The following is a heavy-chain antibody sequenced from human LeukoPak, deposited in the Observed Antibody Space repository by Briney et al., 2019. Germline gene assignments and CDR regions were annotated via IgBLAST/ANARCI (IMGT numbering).Heavy chain of an antibody. Sequence: ASVKVSCKPSGGTFNNHAISWVRQAPGQGLEWMGGIIPIFGTADYAQKVQGRVTITTDESTSTAYMELRSLRSEDTAVYYCASRELESGWHYHYYMDVWGKGTTVTVSS. D-gene: IGHD1-1*01. CDR2: IIPIFGTA. CDR3: ASRELESGWHYHYYMDV. CDR1: GGTFNNHA. J-gene: IGHJ6*03. V-gene: IGHV1-69*05.